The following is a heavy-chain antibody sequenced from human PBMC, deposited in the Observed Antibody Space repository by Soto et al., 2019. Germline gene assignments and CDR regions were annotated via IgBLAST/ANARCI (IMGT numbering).Heavy chain of an antibody. CDR1: GGSISSGGYY. J-gene: IGHJ4*02. CDR3: ARGTGYYSPPFDY. D-gene: IGHD3-9*01. Sequence: SETLSLTCTVSGGSISSGGYYWSWIRQHPGKGLEWIGYIYYSGSTYYNPSLKSRVTISVDTSKNQFSLTLSSVTASYTAVYYCARGTGYYSPPFDYWGQGTLVTVSS. CDR2: IYYSGST. V-gene: IGHV4-31*03.